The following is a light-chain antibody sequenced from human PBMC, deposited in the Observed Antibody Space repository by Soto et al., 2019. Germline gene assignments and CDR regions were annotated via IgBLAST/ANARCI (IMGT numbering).Light chain of an antibody. CDR3: QQYGNSPYT. V-gene: IGKV3-20*01. CDR2: GAS. Sequence: EIVLTQSPGTLSLSPGERATLSCRASQSVSSTYLAWYRQKPGQTPRLLFYGASSRATGIPDRFSGSGSGTDFTLTISRLEAEDFAVYYCQQYGNSPYTFGQGTKLEI. CDR1: QSVSSTY. J-gene: IGKJ2*01.